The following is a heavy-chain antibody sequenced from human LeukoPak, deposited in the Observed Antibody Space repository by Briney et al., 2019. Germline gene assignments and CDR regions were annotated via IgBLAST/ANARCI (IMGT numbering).Heavy chain of an antibody. V-gene: IGHV4-39*01. CDR2: IYYSGST. CDR3: ARHQAYYDSSGTYYFDY. J-gene: IGHJ4*02. D-gene: IGHD3-22*01. Sequence: PSETLSLTCTVSGGSISSSSYYWGWIRQPPGKGLERIGSIYYSGSTYYNPSLKSRVTISVDTSKNQFSLKLSSVTAADTAVYYCARHQAYYDSSGTYYFDYWGQGTLVTVSS. CDR1: GGSISSSSYY.